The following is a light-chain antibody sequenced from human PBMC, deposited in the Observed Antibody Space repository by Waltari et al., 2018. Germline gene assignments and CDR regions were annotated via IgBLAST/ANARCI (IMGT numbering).Light chain of an antibody. CDR1: QSLVHSDGNTH. CDR2: RVS. J-gene: IGKJ2*01. Sequence: DVVMTQSPLSLPVTLGQPASISCKSSQSLVHSDGNTHLNWFHQRPGQSPRRLIYRVSNRDPGVPDRFSGGRSGTDFTLKISRVEAEDVGVYYCMQGTHWPYTFGQGTRLDIK. CDR3: MQGTHWPYT. V-gene: IGKV2-30*02.